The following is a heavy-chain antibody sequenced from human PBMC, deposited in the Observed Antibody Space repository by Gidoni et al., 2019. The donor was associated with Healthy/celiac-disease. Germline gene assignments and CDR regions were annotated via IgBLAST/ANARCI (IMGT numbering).Heavy chain of an antibody. V-gene: IGHV3-15*01. Sequence: EVQLVESGGGLVKPGGSLRLSCAASGFTFGNAWMSWVRQAPGKGLEWVGRIKSKTDGGTTDYAAPVKGRFTISRDDSKNTLYLQMNSLKTEDTAVYYCTTWRVGATTMGYFDYWGQGTLVTVSS. CDR1: GFTFGNAW. CDR2: IKSKTDGGTT. D-gene: IGHD1-26*01. J-gene: IGHJ4*02. CDR3: TTWRVGATTMGYFDY.